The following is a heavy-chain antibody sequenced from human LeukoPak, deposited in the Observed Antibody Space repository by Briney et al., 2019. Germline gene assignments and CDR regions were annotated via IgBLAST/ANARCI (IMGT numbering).Heavy chain of an antibody. J-gene: IGHJ5*01. CDR2: IYVDGST. CDR1: GFTVGTFA. CDR3: PRITAYDDS. V-gene: IGHV3-53*01. D-gene: IGHD1-20*01. Sequence: GGSLRLSCAASGFTVGTFAMNWVRQAPGKGLEWVSGIYVDGSTYYADSVKGRFTISRDNSRNTLYLQMNSLRAEDTAVYYCPRITAYDDSWGQGTLVTVSS.